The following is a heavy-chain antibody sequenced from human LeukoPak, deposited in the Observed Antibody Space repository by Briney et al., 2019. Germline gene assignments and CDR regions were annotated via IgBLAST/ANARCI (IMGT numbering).Heavy chain of an antibody. CDR1: GFTFSSYS. CDR3: ASHAVVTQDYYYYYMDV. Sequence: PGGSLRLSCAASGFTFSSYSMNWVRQAPGKGLEWVSYISNSSSTIYYADSVKGRFTISRDNAKNSLYLQMNSLRAEDTAVYYCASHAVVTQDYYYYYMDVWGKGTTVTVSS. D-gene: IGHD3-22*01. CDR2: ISNSSSTI. J-gene: IGHJ6*03. V-gene: IGHV3-48*01.